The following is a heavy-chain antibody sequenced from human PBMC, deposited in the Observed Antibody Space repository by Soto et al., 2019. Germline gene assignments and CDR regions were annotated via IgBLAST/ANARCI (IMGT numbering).Heavy chain of an antibody. CDR3: ARRGIPPSHYYYYYGMDV. CDR1: GYTFTSYG. D-gene: IGHD2-21*01. V-gene: IGHV1-18*01. Sequence: ASVKVSCKASGYTFTSYGISWVLQAPGQGLEWMGWISAYNGNTNYAQKLQGRVTMTTDTSTSTAYMELRSLRSDDTAVYYCARRGIPPSHYYYYYGMDVWGQGTTVTVSS. CDR2: ISAYNGNT. J-gene: IGHJ6*02.